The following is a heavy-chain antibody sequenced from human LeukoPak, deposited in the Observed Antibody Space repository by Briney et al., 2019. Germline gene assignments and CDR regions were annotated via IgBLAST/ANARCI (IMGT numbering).Heavy chain of an antibody. Sequence: GGSLRLSCAASGFTFRSYDMSWVRQAPGKGLEWVSFISGSGNSTYYADSVKGRFTISRDNSKNTLYLQMNSLRAEETAVYYCAKGVRTRRLRYFDWGFDAFDIWGQGTMVTVSS. CDR3: AKGVRTRRLRYFDWGFDAFDI. V-gene: IGHV3-23*01. D-gene: IGHD3-9*01. CDR1: GFTFRSYD. J-gene: IGHJ3*02. CDR2: ISGSGNST.